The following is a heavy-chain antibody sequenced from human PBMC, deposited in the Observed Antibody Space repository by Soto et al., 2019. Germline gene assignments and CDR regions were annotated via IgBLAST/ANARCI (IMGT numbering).Heavy chain of an antibody. CDR2: IIPIFGTA. J-gene: IGHJ6*02. D-gene: IGHD3-10*01. V-gene: IGHV1-69*13. Sequence: GASVKVSCKASGGTFSSYAISWVRQAPGQGLEWMGGIIPIFGTANYAQKFQGRVTITADESTSTAYMELSSLRSEDTAVHYCAREKGYYGSGSYYKSPYYYYGMDVWAKGPRSPSP. CDR3: AREKGYYGSGSYYKSPYYYYGMDV. CDR1: GGTFSSYA.